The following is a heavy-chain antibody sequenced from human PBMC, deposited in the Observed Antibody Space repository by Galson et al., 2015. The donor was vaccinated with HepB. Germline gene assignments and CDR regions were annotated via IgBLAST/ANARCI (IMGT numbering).Heavy chain of an antibody. CDR1: GGTFSSYT. J-gene: IGHJ4*02. CDR2: IIPILGIA. D-gene: IGHD3-10*01. V-gene: IGHV1-69*02. CDR3: ARGLGAGEGSYSDYFDY. Sequence: SVKVSCKASGGTFSSYTISWVQQTPGQGLEWMGRIIPILGIANYAQKFQGRVTITADKSTSTAYMELSSLRSEDTAVYYCARGLGAGEGSYSDYFDYWGQGTLVTVSS.